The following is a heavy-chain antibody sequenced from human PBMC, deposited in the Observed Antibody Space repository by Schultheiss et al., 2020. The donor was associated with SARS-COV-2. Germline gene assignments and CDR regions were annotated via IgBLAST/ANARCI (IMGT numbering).Heavy chain of an antibody. Sequence: ASVKVSCKASGYTFSSYGISWVRQAPGQGLEWMGWISAYNGKTNYPQKLQGRVTMTTDTSTSTAYMDLRSLRSDDTAVYYCAREAGDPSPPPRYYFDYWGQGTLVTVSS. D-gene: IGHD3-10*01. CDR2: ISAYNGKT. V-gene: IGHV1-18*01. CDR1: GYTFSSYG. CDR3: AREAGDPSPPPRYYFDY. J-gene: IGHJ4*02.